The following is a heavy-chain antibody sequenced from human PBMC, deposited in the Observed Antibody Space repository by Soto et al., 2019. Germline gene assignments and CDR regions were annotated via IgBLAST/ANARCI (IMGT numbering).Heavy chain of an antibody. CDR1: GFTFRSSW. CDR2: IYPDGTAT. J-gene: IGHJ4*02. V-gene: IGHV3-7*01. Sequence: EEQLVESGGGLVQPGGSLRLSCAPSGFTFRSSWMNWVRQAPGRGLEWVDNIYPDGTATFNVDSVKGRFTISRDNAATSLYLQMTSMTVEDTAIYYGTRFSLRPVASYWGQWTLVTVS. CDR3: TRFSLRPVASY. D-gene: IGHD5-12*01.